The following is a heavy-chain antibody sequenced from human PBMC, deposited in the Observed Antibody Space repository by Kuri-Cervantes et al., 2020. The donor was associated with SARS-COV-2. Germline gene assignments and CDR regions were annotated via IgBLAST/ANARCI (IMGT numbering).Heavy chain of an antibody. J-gene: IGHJ6*02. V-gene: IGHV1-8*01. Sequence: ASVKVSCKASGYTFTSYDINWVRQATGQGLEWMGWMNPNSGNTGYAQKFQGRVTMTRNTSISTAYMELSSLRSEDTAVYYCARDEVVRGVQYGMDVWGQGTTVTVSS. D-gene: IGHD3-10*01. CDR2: MNPNSGNT. CDR3: ARDEVVRGVQYGMDV. CDR1: GYTFTSYD.